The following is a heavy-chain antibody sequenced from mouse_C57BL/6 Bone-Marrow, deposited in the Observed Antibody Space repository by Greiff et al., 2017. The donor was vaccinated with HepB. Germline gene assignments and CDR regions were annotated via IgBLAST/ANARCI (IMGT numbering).Heavy chain of an antibody. CDR2: IWSGGST. V-gene: IGHV2-2*01. CDR3: ARTGDDYDGYAMDY. D-gene: IGHD2-4*01. Sequence: QVQLKESGPGLVQPSQSLSITCTVSGFSLTSYGVHWVRQSPGKGLEWLGVIWSGGSTDYNAAFISRLSISKDNSKSQVFFKMNSLQADDTAIYYCARTGDDYDGYAMDYWGQGTSVTVSS. J-gene: IGHJ4*01. CDR1: GFSLTSYG.